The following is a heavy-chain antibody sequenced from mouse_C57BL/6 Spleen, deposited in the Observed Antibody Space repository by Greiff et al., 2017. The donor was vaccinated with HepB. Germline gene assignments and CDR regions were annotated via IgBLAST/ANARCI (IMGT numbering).Heavy chain of an antibody. CDR1: GYAFSSSW. V-gene: IGHV1-82*01. D-gene: IGHD1-1*01. CDR3: ARSITTVVPFAY. J-gene: IGHJ3*01. CDR2: IYPGDGDT. Sequence: VKVVESGPELVKPGASVKISCKASGYAFSSSWMNWVKQRPGKGLEWIGRIYPGDGDTNYNGKFKGKATLTADKSSSTAYMQLSSLTSEDSAVYFCARSITTVVPFAYWGQGTLVTVSA.